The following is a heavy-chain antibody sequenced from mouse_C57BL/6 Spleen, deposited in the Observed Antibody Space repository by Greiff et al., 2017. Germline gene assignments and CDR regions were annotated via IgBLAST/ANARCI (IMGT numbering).Heavy chain of an antibody. CDR3: ARYDFPYWYFDV. CDR1: GFTFSDYY. D-gene: IGHD2-4*01. Sequence: EVNVVESEGGLVQPGSSMKLSCTASGFTFSDYYMAWVRQVPEKGLEWVANINYDGSSTYYLDSLKSRFIISRDNAKNILYLQMSSLKSEDTATYYCARYDFPYWYFDVWGTGTTVTVSS. J-gene: IGHJ1*03. V-gene: IGHV5-16*01. CDR2: INYDGSST.